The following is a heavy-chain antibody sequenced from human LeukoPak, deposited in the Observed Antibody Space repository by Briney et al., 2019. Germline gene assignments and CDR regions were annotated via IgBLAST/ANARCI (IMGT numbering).Heavy chain of an antibody. J-gene: IGHJ4*02. Sequence: SETLSLTCAVYGGSFSGYYWSWIRQPPGKGLEWIGEINHSGSTNYNPSLKSRVTISVDTSKNQFSLKLSSVTAADTAVYYCASRPLYSSSSGGLDYWGQGTLVTVSP. V-gene: IGHV4-34*01. CDR1: GGSFSGYY. D-gene: IGHD6-6*01. CDR2: INHSGST. CDR3: ASRPLYSSSSGGLDY.